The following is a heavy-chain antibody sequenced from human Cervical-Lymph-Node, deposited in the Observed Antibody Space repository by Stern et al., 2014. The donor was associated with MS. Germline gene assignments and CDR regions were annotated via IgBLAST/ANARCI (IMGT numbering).Heavy chain of an antibody. Sequence: EVQLVESGAEVKKPGGSVKISCKGSGYTFTANWITWVRQMPGQGLEWMGIIYTGDSDTRYSPSFQGQVTISADKSISAACLQWSSLKASDTAMYYCARDYGDYAFDYWGQGTLVTVSS. CDR2: IYTGDSDT. D-gene: IGHD4-17*01. CDR3: ARDYGDYAFDY. CDR1: GYTFTANW. V-gene: IGHV5-51*01. J-gene: IGHJ4*02.